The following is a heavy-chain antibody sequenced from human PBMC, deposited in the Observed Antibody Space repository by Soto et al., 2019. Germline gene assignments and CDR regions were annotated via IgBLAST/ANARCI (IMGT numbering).Heavy chain of an antibody. CDR2: INHSGST. Sequence: QVQLQQWGAGLLKPSETLSLTCAVYGGSFSGYYWSWIRQPPGKGLEWIGEINHSGSTNYNPSLKSRVTISVDTSKNQFSLKVSSVTAADTAVYYCARDGVVRGNGFDPWGQGTLVTVSS. J-gene: IGHJ5*02. D-gene: IGHD3-10*01. V-gene: IGHV4-34*01. CDR1: GGSFSGYY. CDR3: ARDGVVRGNGFDP.